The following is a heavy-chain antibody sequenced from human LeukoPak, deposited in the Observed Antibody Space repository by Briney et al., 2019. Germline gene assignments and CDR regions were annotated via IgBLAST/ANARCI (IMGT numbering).Heavy chain of an antibody. CDR3: TTDRVELWFGELYDDY. V-gene: IGHV3-15*01. D-gene: IGHD3-10*01. Sequence: GGSLRLSCAASGFTFSNAWMSWVRQAPGKGLEWVGRIKSKTDGGTTDYAAPVKGRFTISRDDSKNTLYLQMNSLKTEDTAVYYCTTDRVELWFGELYDDYWGQGTLVTVSS. J-gene: IGHJ4*02. CDR1: GFTFSNAW. CDR2: IKSKTDGGTT.